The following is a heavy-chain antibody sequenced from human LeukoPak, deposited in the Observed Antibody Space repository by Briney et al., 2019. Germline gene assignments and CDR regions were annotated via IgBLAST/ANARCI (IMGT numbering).Heavy chain of an antibody. CDR2: LNADGNSI. D-gene: IGHD5-12*01. J-gene: IGHJ4*02. V-gene: IGHV3-74*01. CDR3: AGAYSAYDPFDY. Sequence: GGSLRLSCATSGFTFSNYWMHWVRQAPGKGLVWVSRLNADGNSITYADSVRGRFTISRDNAKNTVHLQMNSLRVEDTAIYFCAGAYSAYDPFDYWGQGILVTVSS. CDR1: GFTFSNYW.